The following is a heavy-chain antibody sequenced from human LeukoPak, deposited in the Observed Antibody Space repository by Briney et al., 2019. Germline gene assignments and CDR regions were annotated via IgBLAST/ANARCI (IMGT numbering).Heavy chain of an antibody. CDR2: IRSKAYGGTT. D-gene: IGHD3-22*01. CDR1: GFTFGDYA. V-gene: IGHV3-49*04. J-gene: IGHJ1*01. Sequence: GGSLRLSCTASGFTFGDYAMSWVRQAPGKGLEWVGFIRSKAYGGTTEYAASVKGRFTISRDDSKSIAYLQMNSLKTEDTAVYYCTRDGNSYYDSSGYPEFQHWGQGTLVTVSS. CDR3: TRDGNSYYDSSGYPEFQH.